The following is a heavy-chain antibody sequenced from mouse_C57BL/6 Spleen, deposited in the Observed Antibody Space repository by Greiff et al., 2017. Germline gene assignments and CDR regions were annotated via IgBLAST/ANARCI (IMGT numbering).Heavy chain of an antibody. CDR3: ARGPYYYGRDYFDY. D-gene: IGHD1-1*01. V-gene: IGHV1-4*01. Sequence: VNLVESGAELARPGASVKMSCKASGYTFTSYTMHWVKQRPGQGLEWIGYINPSSGYTKYNQKFKDKATLTADKSSSTAYMQLSSLTSEDSAVYYCARGPYYYGRDYFDYWGQGTTLTVSS. CDR1: GYTFTSYT. J-gene: IGHJ2*01. CDR2: INPSSGYT.